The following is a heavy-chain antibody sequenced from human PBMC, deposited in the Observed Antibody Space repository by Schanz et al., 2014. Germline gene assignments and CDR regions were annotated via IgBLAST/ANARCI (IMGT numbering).Heavy chain of an antibody. D-gene: IGHD3-3*02. CDR2: ISPNGVTI. J-gene: IGHJ6*03. Sequence: EVKLLESGGGLVQPGGSLRLSCAASGFTFATYAMSWVRQAPGKGLEWVAHISPNGVTIYYADSVKGRFTISRDDAKNSLYLQMNSLSAEDTAVYYCARRHHFRSGPYYYYYMDVWGKGTTVTVSS. V-gene: IGHV3-48*01. CDR3: ARRHHFRSGPYYYYYMDV. CDR1: GFTFATYA.